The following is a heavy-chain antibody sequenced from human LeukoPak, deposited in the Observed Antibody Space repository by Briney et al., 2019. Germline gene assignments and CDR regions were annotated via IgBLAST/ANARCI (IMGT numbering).Heavy chain of an antibody. CDR2: ISYDGSNK. J-gene: IGHJ4*02. CDR1: GFTFSSYD. V-gene: IGHV3-30*03. D-gene: IGHD2-2*01. Sequence: GGSLRLSCAASGFTFSSYDMHWVRQAPGKGLEWVAVISYDGSNKYYADSVKGRFTISRDNSKNTLYLQMNSLRAEDTAVYYCAPPAEGVVVPAAPGGWGQGTLVTVSS. CDR3: APPAEGVVVPAAPGG.